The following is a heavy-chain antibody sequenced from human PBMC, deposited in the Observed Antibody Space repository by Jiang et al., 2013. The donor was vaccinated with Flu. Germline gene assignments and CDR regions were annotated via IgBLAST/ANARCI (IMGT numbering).Heavy chain of an antibody. V-gene: IGHV2-5*02. CDR2: IYWDDDK. Sequence: KPTQTLTLTCTFSGFSLSTNGVGVGWIRQSPGKALEWLALIYWDDDKPYQPISEEQAHHHQGHLQNQVVLRMTNMDPVDTATYYCAHSLWHDSGSYSGMRFDYWG. CDR1: GFSLSTNGVG. CDR3: AHSLWHDSGSYSGMRFDY. J-gene: IGHJ4*01. D-gene: IGHD3-22*01.